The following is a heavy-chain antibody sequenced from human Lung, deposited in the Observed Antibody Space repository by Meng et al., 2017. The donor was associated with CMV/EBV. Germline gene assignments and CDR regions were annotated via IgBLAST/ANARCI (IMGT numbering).Heavy chain of an antibody. Sequence: EVQLVESGGGLVQPGESQRLSCVAAGFSICSYWMHWVRQSPGKGLVWVARINSGGTTTTYADSVKGRFTIYRDNAKNTLYLQMNSLRGEDTAVYYCARDVMGWFDPWGQGALVTVSS. CDR1: GFSICSYW. CDR2: INSGGTTT. V-gene: IGHV3-74*01. CDR3: ARDVMGWFDP. D-gene: IGHD2-8*01. J-gene: IGHJ5*02.